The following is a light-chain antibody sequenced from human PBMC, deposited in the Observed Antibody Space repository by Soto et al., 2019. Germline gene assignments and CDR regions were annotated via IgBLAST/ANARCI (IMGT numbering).Light chain of an antibody. CDR1: SSDVGGYNY. J-gene: IGLJ1*01. Sequence: QSALTQPPSASGSLGQSVTISCTGTSSDVGGYNYVSWYQQHPGKVPKLMIYEVSKRPSGVPDRFSGYKSGNTASLTVSGLQAEDEADYYCSSYAGSNTSYVFGTGTKLTVL. CDR2: EVS. CDR3: SSYAGSNTSYV. V-gene: IGLV2-8*01.